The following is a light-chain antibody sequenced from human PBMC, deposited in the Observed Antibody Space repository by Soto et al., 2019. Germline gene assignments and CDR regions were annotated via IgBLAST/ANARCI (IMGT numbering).Light chain of an antibody. CDR1: SSNIGSDY. Sequence: QSVLAQPPSVSAAPRQKVTISCSGSSSNIGSDYVSWYQQLPGSAPKLLIYDNNRRPSGIPDRFSGSKSGTSATLGITGLQTWDEADYYCGTWDSSLSAVVFGGGTKLTVL. V-gene: IGLV1-51*01. J-gene: IGLJ2*01. CDR2: DNN. CDR3: GTWDSSLSAVV.